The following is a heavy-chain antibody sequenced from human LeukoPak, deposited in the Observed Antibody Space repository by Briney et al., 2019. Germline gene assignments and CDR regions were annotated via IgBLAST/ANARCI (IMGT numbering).Heavy chain of an antibody. Sequence: GGSLRLSCAASGFTFSDYYMSWIRQAPGKGLEWVSYISSSVSTIYYADSVKGRFTISRDNAKNSLYLQMNRLRAEDTDVYYCARAPFPYYDFWSGSPSFDYWGQGTLVSVSS. D-gene: IGHD3-3*01. V-gene: IGHV3-11*01. CDR2: ISSSVSTI. J-gene: IGHJ4*02. CDR1: GFTFSDYY. CDR3: ARAPFPYYDFWSGSPSFDY.